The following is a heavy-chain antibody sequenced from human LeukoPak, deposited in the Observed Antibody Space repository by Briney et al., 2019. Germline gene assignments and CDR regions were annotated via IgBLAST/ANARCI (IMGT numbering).Heavy chain of an antibody. CDR1: GSTVSSNY. D-gene: IGHD6-13*01. Sequence: PAGGSLRLSCAASGSTVSSNYMSWVRQAPGKGLEWVAVISCDGSNKYYADSVKGRFTISRDNSKNTLYLQMNSLRAEDTAVYYCARDGGGSSSWALYYYYYYGMDVWGQGTTVTVSS. CDR3: ARDGGGSSSWALYYYYYYGMDV. V-gene: IGHV3-30-3*01. J-gene: IGHJ6*02. CDR2: ISCDGSNK.